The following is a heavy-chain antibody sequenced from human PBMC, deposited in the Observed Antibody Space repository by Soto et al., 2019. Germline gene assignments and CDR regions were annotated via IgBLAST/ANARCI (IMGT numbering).Heavy chain of an antibody. J-gene: IGHJ4*02. V-gene: IGHV3-48*02. Sequence: PGGSLRLSCAASGFTFDSYSMNWVRQAPGKGLEWVSYIDSSSSNKHYADSVKGRFTISRDNAKNALYLQMSSLRDEDTAVYYCARDDDSATALNFDYWGQGTLVTVSS. CDR3: ARDDDSATALNFDY. CDR2: IDSSSSNK. D-gene: IGHD5-18*01. CDR1: GFTFDSYS.